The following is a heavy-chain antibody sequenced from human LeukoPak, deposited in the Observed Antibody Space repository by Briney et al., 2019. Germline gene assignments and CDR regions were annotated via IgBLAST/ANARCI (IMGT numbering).Heavy chain of an antibody. V-gene: IGHV4-59*01. D-gene: IGHD2-8*01. J-gene: IGHJ5*02. CDR2: IYYGGST. Sequence: PSETLSLTCTVSGDSMSPYYWSWIRQPPGKGLEWIGYIYYGGSTNYNPSLKSRVTISVDPSKSQFSLIVSSVTAADTAVYYCAKNNGGARNHWFGPWGQGALVTVSS. CDR3: AKNNGGARNHWFGP. CDR1: GDSMSPYY.